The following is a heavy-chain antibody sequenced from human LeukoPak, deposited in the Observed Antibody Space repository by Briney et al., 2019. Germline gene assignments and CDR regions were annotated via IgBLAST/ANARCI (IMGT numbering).Heavy chain of an antibody. D-gene: IGHD2-2*01. V-gene: IGHV5-51*01. Sequence: GESLKISCRGSGYSFTTYWIGWVRQMPGKGLEWIGIIYPGDSDTRYSPSFQGQVTMSADKSINTAYLQWSSLKASDTAMYYCARRQGCSSTSCPPDSWGQGTLVTVSS. CDR1: GYSFTTYW. CDR3: ARRQGCSSTSCPPDS. J-gene: IGHJ4*02. CDR2: IYPGDSDT.